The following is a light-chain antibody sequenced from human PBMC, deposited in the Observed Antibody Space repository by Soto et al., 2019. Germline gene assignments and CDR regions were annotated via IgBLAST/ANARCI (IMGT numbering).Light chain of an antibody. CDR1: QSLVSSDGNIY. J-gene: IGKJ1*01. Sequence: DVVMTQSPLSLPVTLGQPSSISCRSSQSLVSSDGNIYLSWFQQRPGQSPRRLIYRVSHRDSGVPDRFSGSGSGTDFTLAISSLQPEDSATYYCLQDINYPWTFGQGTKVDI. CDR2: RVS. V-gene: IGKV2-30*01. CDR3: LQDINYPWT.